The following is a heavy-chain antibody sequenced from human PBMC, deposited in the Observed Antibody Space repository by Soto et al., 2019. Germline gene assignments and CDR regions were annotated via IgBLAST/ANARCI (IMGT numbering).Heavy chain of an antibody. J-gene: IGHJ4*02. D-gene: IGHD6-19*01. CDR1: GFSLSTSGLG. V-gene: IGHV2-5*01. CDR2: IYWNDDK. CDR3: AHRPSGWYLFDY. Sequence: QITLKESGPTLVRPTQTLTLTCTFSGFSLSTSGLGVGWIRQPPGKALEWLALIYWNDDKRYSPSLKARLTINEDTSKSQVVLTMTNMDPVDTATYYCAHRPSGWYLFDYWGQGTLVTVSS.